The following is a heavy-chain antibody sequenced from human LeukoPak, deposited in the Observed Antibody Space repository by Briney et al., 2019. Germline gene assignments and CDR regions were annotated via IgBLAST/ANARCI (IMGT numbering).Heavy chain of an antibody. J-gene: IGHJ4*02. CDR3: ATTRRITMIVVVITPFDY. Sequence: PGGSLRLSCAASGFTFSSYAMHWVRQAPGKGLEWVAVISYDGSNKYYADSVKGRFTISRDNSKNTLYLQMNSLRAKDTAVYYCATTRRITMIVVVITPFDYWGQGTLVTVSS. CDR2: ISYDGSNK. D-gene: IGHD3-22*01. V-gene: IGHV3-30-3*01. CDR1: GFTFSSYA.